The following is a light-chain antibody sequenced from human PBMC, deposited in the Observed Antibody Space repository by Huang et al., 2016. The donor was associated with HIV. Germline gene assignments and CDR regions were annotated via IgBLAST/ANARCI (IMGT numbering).Light chain of an antibody. CDR3: QQYDSSPWT. V-gene: IGKV3-20*01. Sequence: EIVLTQSPGTLSLSPGESATLSCRASQSVSSSYLAWYQQKPGQAPRLLFYGASSRATGIPDRFSGSGSGTDFTLTTSRLEPEDFAVYYCQQYDSSPWTFGQGTKVEIK. CDR1: QSVSSSY. J-gene: IGKJ1*01. CDR2: GAS.